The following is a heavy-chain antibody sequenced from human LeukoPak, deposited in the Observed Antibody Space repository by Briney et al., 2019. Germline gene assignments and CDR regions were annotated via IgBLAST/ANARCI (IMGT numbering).Heavy chain of an antibody. V-gene: IGHV1-18*01. CDR1: GYTFTSYG. CDR3: ARKASSSWYFSFPRLGRAHNWFDP. Sequence: GASVKVSCKASGYTFTSYGISWVRQAPGQGLEWMGWISAYNGNTNYAQKLQGRVTMTRNTSISTAYMELSSLRSEDTAVYYCARKASSSWYFSFPRLGRAHNWFDPWGQGTLVTVSS. D-gene: IGHD6-13*01. CDR2: ISAYNGNT. J-gene: IGHJ5*02.